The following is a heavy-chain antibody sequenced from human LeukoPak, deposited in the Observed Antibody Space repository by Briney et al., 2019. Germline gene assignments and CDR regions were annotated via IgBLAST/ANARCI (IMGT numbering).Heavy chain of an antibody. J-gene: IGHJ3*02. Sequence: GASVKVSCKASGYTFTGYYMHWVRQAPGQGLEWMGWINPNSGGTNYAQKFQGRVTMTRDTSISTAYMELSRLRSDDTAVYYCARERYYYETSDYYQAGAFDIWGQGTMVTVSS. CDR2: INPNSGGT. CDR3: ARERYYYETSDYYQAGAFDI. V-gene: IGHV1-2*02. D-gene: IGHD3-22*01. CDR1: GYTFTGYY.